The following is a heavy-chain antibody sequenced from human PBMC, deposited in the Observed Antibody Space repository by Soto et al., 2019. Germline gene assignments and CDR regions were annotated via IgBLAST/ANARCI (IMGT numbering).Heavy chain of an antibody. CDR2: IYYSGST. CDR3: ARGELREDYFDY. V-gene: IGHV4-59*01. J-gene: IGHJ4*02. CDR1: GGSISSYY. Sequence: SETLSLTCTVSGGSISSYYWSWIRQPPGKGLEWIGYIYYSGSTNYNPSLKSRVTISVDTSKNQFSLKLSSVTAADTAVYYCARGELREDYFDYWGQGTLVTVSS. D-gene: IGHD1-26*01.